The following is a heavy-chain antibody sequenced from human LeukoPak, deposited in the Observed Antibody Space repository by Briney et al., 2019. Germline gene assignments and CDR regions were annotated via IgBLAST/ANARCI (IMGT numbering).Heavy chain of an antibody. CDR2: ISGSGGST. CDR1: GFTFSSYA. Sequence: SGGSLRLSCAASGFTFSSYAMSWVRQAPGKGLEWVSAISGSGGSTYYADSVKGRFTISRDNSKNTLYLQMNSLRAEDTAVYYCARGPRDFGVLINYWGQGTLVTVSS. V-gene: IGHV3-23*01. D-gene: IGHD3-3*01. J-gene: IGHJ4*02. CDR3: ARGPRDFGVLINY.